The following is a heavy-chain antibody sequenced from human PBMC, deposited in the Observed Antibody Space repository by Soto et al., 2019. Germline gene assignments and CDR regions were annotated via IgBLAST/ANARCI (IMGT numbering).Heavy chain of an antibody. CDR3: AREAVAVPRYSSTYYFDS. CDR2: TYQRSKWYN. Sequence: SQTLSLTCAISGDSVSNNNASWNLIRQSPSRGLEWLGRTYQRSKWYNDYAVSVKGRVTINVDTSKNQFSLHLNSVTPEDTAVYYCAREAVAVPRYSSTYYFDSWGQGTLVTVSS. D-gene: IGHD6-19*01. CDR1: GDSVSNNNAS. J-gene: IGHJ4*02. V-gene: IGHV6-1*01.